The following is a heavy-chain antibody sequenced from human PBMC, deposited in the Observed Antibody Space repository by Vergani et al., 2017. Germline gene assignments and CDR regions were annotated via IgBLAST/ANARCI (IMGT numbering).Heavy chain of an antibody. CDR3: ARLYGRDSSGSKYFDY. J-gene: IGHJ4*02. CDR2: IHPADSDT. CDR1: GYSFTNYW. Sequence: EVQLVQSGAEVKKPGASLKISCQISGYSFTNYWIGWVRQMPGKGLEWMGLIHPADSDTRYSPSFQGQVTISVDKSISTAYLQRSSLRAPDSAMYYCARLYGRDSSGSKYFDYWGQGTLVTVSS. V-gene: IGHV5-51*01. D-gene: IGHD3-22*01.